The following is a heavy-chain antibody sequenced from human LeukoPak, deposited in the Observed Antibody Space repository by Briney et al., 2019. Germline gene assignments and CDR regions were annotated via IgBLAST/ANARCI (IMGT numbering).Heavy chain of an antibody. D-gene: IGHD1-26*01. J-gene: IGHJ4*02. CDR3: ARSSGTYRSFDY. V-gene: IGHV4-59*01. CDR2: IYYSGTT. CDR1: GGSISSYY. Sequence: SETLSLTCTVSGGSISSYYWSWIRQPPGKGLEWIGYIYYSGTTDYNPSLKSRVTISMDTSNNQFSLKVNSVTAADTAVYYCARSSGTYRSFDYWGQGTLVTVSS.